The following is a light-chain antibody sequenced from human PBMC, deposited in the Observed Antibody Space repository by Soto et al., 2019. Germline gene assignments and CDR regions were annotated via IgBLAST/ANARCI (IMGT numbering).Light chain of an antibody. V-gene: IGKV1-9*01. CDR3: QQINSYPPWT. CDR1: QGISSC. Sequence: DIQLTQSPSFLSASVGDRVTITCRASQGISSCLAWYQQRPGKAPKLLIYAASTLQSGVPSRFSGSGSGTEFTLTISSLQPEDFATYYCQQINSYPPWTFGQGTKVEIK. CDR2: AAS. J-gene: IGKJ1*01.